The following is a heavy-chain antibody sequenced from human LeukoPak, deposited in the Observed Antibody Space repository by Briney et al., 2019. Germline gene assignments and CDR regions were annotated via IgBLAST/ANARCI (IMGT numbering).Heavy chain of an antibody. Sequence: SETLSLTFAVYGGSFSGYYWSWIRQPPGKGLEWSGEINHSGSTNYNPSLKSRVTISVDTSKNQFSLRLSSVTAADTAVYYCARGSSIAAAPLGYWGQGTLVTVSS. CDR1: GGSFSGYY. V-gene: IGHV4-34*01. CDR2: INHSGST. J-gene: IGHJ4*02. CDR3: ARGSSIAAAPLGY. D-gene: IGHD6-13*01.